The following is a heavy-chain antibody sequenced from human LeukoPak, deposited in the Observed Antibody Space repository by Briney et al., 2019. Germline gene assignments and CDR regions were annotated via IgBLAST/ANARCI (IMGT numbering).Heavy chain of an antibody. D-gene: IGHD5-12*01. Sequence: GGSLRLSCAASGFNFSNFAMSWVRQAPGKGLEWVSAISGSGGSTYYADSVKGRFTISRDNSKNTLYLQMNSLRAEDTAVYYCAKISDSGYGLDAAFDIWGQGTMVTVSS. CDR1: GFNFSNFA. J-gene: IGHJ3*02. CDR3: AKISDSGYGLDAAFDI. V-gene: IGHV3-23*01. CDR2: ISGSGGST.